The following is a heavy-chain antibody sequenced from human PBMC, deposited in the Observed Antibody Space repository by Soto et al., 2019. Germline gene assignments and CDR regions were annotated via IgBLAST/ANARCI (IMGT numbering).Heavy chain of an antibody. V-gene: IGHV3-9*02. Sequence: EVQLVESGGGLVQPGRSLRLSCVASGFTADDYALHWVRQAPGKGLEWVSGISSNSDTIHYADSVKGRFTISRYNAKNLLFRQMNSLTPEEPAVNYCAKDMIWGGRTTILYFDSWGQGTLVTVSS. CDR2: ISSNSDTI. J-gene: IGHJ4*02. CDR1: GFTADDYA. CDR3: AKDMIWGGRTTILYFDS. D-gene: IGHD5-12*01.